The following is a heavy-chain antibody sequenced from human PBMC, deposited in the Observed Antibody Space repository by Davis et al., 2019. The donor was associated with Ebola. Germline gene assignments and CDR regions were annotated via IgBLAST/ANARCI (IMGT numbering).Heavy chain of an antibody. D-gene: IGHD3-16*01. CDR2: IYSGGST. V-gene: IGHV3-66*02. CDR3: AKDLRGSYGY. Sequence: GESLKISCAASGFTVSSNYMSWVRQAPGKGLEWVSVIYSGGSTYYADSVKGRFTISRDNSKNTLYLQMNSLRAEDTAVYYCAKDLRGSYGYWGQGTLVTVSS. CDR1: GFTVSSNY. J-gene: IGHJ4*02.